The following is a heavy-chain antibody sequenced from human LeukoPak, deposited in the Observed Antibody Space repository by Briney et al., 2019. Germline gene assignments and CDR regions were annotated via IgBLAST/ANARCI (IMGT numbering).Heavy chain of an antibody. V-gene: IGHV3-11*06. CDR3: ARHGLYDSSDYWTFQH. J-gene: IGHJ1*01. D-gene: IGHD3-22*01. Sequence: PGGTLRLSCAASGFTFSDYYMSWIRQAPGKGREWVTYISGSSSYTNYADSVKGRFTISRDNAKNSLYLQMNSLRAEDTAVYYCARHGLYDSSDYWTFQHWGQGTLVTVSS. CDR1: GFTFSDYY. CDR2: ISGSSSYT.